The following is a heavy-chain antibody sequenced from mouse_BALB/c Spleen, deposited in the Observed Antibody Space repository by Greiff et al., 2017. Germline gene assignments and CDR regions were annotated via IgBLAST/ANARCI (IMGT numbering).Heavy chain of an antibody. CDR3: ARQGYYYGSSCFDY. D-gene: IGHD1-1*01. V-gene: IGHV4-1*02. CDR1: GFDFSRYW. J-gene: IGHJ2*01. Sequence: EVKLLESGGGLVQPGGSLKLSCAASGFDFSRYWMSWVRQAPGKGLEWIGEINPDSSTINYTPSLKDKFIISRDNAKNTLYLQMSKVRSEDTALYDCARQGYYYGSSCFDYWGQGTTLTVAS. CDR2: INPDSSTI.